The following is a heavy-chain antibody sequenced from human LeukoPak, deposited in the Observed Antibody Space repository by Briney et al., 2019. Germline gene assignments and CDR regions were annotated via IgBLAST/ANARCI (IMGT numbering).Heavy chain of an antibody. CDR1: GFTFSSYT. V-gene: IGHV3-64*01. D-gene: IGHD1-1*01. Sequence: PGGSLRLSCAASGFTFSSYTMYGVRQAPGKGLEYVSAISSNGGSTYYANSVKGRFTISRDNSKNTLYLQMGSLRGEDMAVYYCAREVNWRFDYWGQGTLVTVSS. CDR3: AREVNWRFDY. CDR2: ISSNGGST. J-gene: IGHJ4*02.